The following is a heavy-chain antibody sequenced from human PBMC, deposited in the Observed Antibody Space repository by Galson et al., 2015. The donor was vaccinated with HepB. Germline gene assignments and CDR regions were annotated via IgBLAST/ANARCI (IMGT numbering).Heavy chain of an antibody. CDR3: ARDLRVSGYSYGYFDI. D-gene: IGHD5-18*01. Sequence: SVKVSCKASGYSFTGYYIHWVRQTPGQGLEWMGWINPNSGVTNSSQKFHDRVTMTRDMSISTANMELSRLRPDDTAVYYCARDLRVSGYSYGYFDIWGRGTLVTVSS. J-gene: IGHJ4*02. CDR2: INPNSGVT. V-gene: IGHV1-2*02. CDR1: GYSFTGYY.